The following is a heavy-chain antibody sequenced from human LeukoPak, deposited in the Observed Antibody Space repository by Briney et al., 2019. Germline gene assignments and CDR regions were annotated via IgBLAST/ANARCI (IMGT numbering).Heavy chain of an antibody. CDR1: GYSISSGYY. Sequence: SETLSLTCAVSGYSISSGYYWGWIRQPPGKGLEWIGEINHSGSTNYNPSLKSRVTISVDTSKNQFSLKLSSVTAADTAVYYCARGIGRRTATKYYYGSGSYYSYWFDPWGQGTLVTVSS. D-gene: IGHD3-10*01. CDR3: ARGIGRRTATKYYYGSGSYYSYWFDP. CDR2: INHSGST. J-gene: IGHJ5*02. V-gene: IGHV4-38-2*01.